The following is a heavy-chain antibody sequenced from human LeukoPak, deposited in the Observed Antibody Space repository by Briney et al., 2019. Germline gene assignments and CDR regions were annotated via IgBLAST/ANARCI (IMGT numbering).Heavy chain of an antibody. V-gene: IGHV3-21*01. J-gene: IGHJ3*02. CDR3: ARSPYYYDSSGYLADAFDI. Sequence: GGSLRLSCAASGFTFSSYSMNWVRQAPGKGLKWVSSISSSSSYIYYADSVKGRFTISRDNAKNSLYLQMNSLRAEDTAVYYCARSPYYYDSSGYLADAFDIWGQGTMVTVSS. D-gene: IGHD3-22*01. CDR1: GFTFSSYS. CDR2: ISSSSSYI.